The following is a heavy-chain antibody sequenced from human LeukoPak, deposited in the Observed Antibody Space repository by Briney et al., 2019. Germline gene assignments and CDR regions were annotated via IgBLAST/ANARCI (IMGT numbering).Heavy chain of an antibody. Sequence: GGSLRLSCAASGFTFSSYGMHWVRQAPGKGLEWVAVIWYDGSNKYYADSVKGRFTISRDNSKNTLYLQMTRLRADDTAVNYCSRDRVLDYFDYWGQGTLVTVSS. D-gene: IGHD3-3*01. V-gene: IGHV3-33*01. J-gene: IGHJ4*02. CDR3: SRDRVLDYFDY. CDR2: IWYDGSNK. CDR1: GFTFSSYG.